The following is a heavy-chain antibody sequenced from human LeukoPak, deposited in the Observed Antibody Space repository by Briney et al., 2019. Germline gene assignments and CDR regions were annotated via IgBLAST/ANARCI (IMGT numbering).Heavy chain of an antibody. D-gene: IGHD2-21*01. CDR3: ARIPTEDDWYFDL. J-gene: IGHJ2*01. CDR2: IYRGGST. CDR1: GFTVSDYY. V-gene: IGHV3-66*01. Sequence: GGSLRLSCSASGFTVSDYYMTWVRQAPGKGLEWVSLIYRGGSTYYADSVQGRFTISRDNSKNTLYVQMKSLRAEDTAVYYCARIPTEDDWYFDLWGRGVLVTVSS.